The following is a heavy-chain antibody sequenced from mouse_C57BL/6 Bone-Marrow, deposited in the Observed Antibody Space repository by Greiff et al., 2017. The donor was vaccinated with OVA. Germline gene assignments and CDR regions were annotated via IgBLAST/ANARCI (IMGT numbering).Heavy chain of an antibody. D-gene: IGHD2-2*01. CDR1: GYTFTSYG. V-gene: IGHV1-81*01. Sequence: VQLQQSGAELARPGASVKLSCKASGYTFTSYGISWVKQRTGQGLEWIGEIYPRSGNTYYNEKFKGKATLTADKSSSTAYMELRSLTSEDSAVYFCARERDMVTTSDFDYWGQGTTLTVSS. CDR2: IYPRSGNT. J-gene: IGHJ2*01. CDR3: ARERDMVTTSDFDY.